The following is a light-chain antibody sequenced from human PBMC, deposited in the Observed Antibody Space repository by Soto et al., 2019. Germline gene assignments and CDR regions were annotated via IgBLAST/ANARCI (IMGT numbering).Light chain of an antibody. J-gene: IGKJ5*01. CDR2: AAS. V-gene: IGKV1-8*01. CDR1: QGISSY. Sequence: AIRMTQSPSSFSASTGDRVTITCRASQGISSYLAWYQQKPGKAPKLLIYAASTLQSGVPSRFSGSGSGTDFTLTISSLEPEDFAVYYCQQRSSWPITFGQGTRLEIK. CDR3: QQRSSWPIT.